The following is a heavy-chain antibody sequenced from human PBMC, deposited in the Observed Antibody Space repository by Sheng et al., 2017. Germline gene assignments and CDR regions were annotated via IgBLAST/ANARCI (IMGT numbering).Heavy chain of an antibody. D-gene: IGHD3-10*01. CDR3: ARGYGSGSYYNTETFDY. CDR1: GGSFSDYY. Sequence: QVQLQQWGAGLLKPSETLSLTCAVYGGSFSDYYWSWIRQPPREGGWSGLGKVNHSGSTNHNPSLKSRVTISVDTSKNQFSLKLSSVTAADTAVYYCARGYGSGSYYNTETFDYWGQGTLVTVSS. J-gene: IGHJ4*02. CDR2: VNHSGST. V-gene: IGHV4-34*01.